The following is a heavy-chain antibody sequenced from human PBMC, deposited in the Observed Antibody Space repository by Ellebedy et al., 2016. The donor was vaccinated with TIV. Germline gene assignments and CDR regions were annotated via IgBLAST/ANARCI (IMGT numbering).Heavy chain of an antibody. V-gene: IGHV3-7*03. Sequence: GESLKISCATSGFTFNNYWMSWVRQAPGKGLESVANINHAGSETYYVDSVKGRFTISRDNAKNSLYLQMDSLRAEDTAVYFCARAPRGGTDYWGQGTLVTVSS. CDR1: GFTFNNYW. D-gene: IGHD3-10*01. CDR2: INHAGSET. CDR3: ARAPRGGTDY. J-gene: IGHJ4*02.